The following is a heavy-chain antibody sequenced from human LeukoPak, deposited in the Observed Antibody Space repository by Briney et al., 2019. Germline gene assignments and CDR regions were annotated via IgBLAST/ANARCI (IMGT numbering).Heavy chain of an antibody. V-gene: IGHV1-18*04. J-gene: IGHJ4*02. CDR2: ISAYNGNT. Sequence: ASVKVSCKASGHTFTTYYVHLVRQAPGQGLEWMGWISAYNGNTNYAQKFQGRVTMTEDTSTDTAYMELSSLRSEDTAVYYCATAHYDSSGYYNGWGQGTLVTVSS. CDR3: ATAHYDSSGYYNG. CDR1: GHTFTTYY. D-gene: IGHD3-22*01.